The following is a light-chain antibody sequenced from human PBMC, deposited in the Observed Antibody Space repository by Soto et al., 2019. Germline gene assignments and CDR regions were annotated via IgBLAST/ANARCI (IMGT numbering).Light chain of an antibody. CDR2: QTS. V-gene: IGKV3-11*01. CDR1: QYINTR. CDR3: HQRQSWPRT. Sequence: EIVLTPSPATLSSFPGDRVTLSCRASQYINTRLAWYQHRPGQAPRLLIYQTSIRAAGIPARFSASGSGTDFTLTISDVQPEDFALYYCHQRQSWPRTFGQGTKVDIK. J-gene: IGKJ1*01.